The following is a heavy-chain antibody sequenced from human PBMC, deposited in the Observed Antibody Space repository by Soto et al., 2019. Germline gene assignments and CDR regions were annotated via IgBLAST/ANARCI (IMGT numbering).Heavy chain of an antibody. J-gene: IGHJ5*02. CDR2: IYYSGST. V-gene: IGHV4-31*03. CDR1: GGSISSGGYY. D-gene: IGHD3-9*01. CDR3: AAARYFDRSRFDP. Sequence: PSETLSLTCTVSGGSISSGGYYWSWIRQHPGKGLEWIGYIYYSGSTYYNPSLKSRVTISVDTSKNQFSLKLSSVTAADTAVYYCAAARYFDRSRFDPWGQGTLVTVSS.